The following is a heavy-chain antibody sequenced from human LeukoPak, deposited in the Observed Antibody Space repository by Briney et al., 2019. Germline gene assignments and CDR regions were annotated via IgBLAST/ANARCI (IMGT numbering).Heavy chain of an antibody. V-gene: IGHV4-4*07. J-gene: IGHJ5*02. Sequence: SETLSLTCTVSGGSISSYYWSWIRQPAGKGLEWLGRIYTSGSTNYNPSLKSRVTMSVDTSKNQFSLKLSSVTAADTAVYYCARERTMVRGMSWFDPWGQETRVTVSS. CDR2: IYTSGST. D-gene: IGHD3-10*01. CDR3: ARERTMVRGMSWFDP. CDR1: GGSISSYY.